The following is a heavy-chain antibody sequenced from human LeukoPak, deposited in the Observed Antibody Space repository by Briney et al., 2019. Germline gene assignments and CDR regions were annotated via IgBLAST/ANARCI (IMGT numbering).Heavy chain of an antibody. V-gene: IGHV4-30-4*01. CDR3: ASGARLVLFRGGFDP. CDR1: GGSISSGDYY. D-gene: IGHD6-19*01. Sequence: SQTLSLTCTVSGGSISSGDYYWSWIRQPPGKGLEWIVYIYYSGSTYYNPSLKSRVTISVDTSKNQFSLRLSSVTAADTAVYYCASGARLVLFRGGFDPWGQGTLVTVSS. CDR2: IYYSGST. J-gene: IGHJ5*02.